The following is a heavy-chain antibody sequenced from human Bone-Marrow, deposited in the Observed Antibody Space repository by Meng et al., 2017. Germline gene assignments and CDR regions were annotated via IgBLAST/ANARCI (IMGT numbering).Heavy chain of an antibody. D-gene: IGHD2-15*01. CDR3: ARGYCSGGSCLHELYYYYGMDV. Sequence: GESLKISCAASGFTFSSYEMNWVRQAPGKGLEWVSYISSSGSTIYYADSVKGRFTISRDNAKNSLYLQMNSLRAEDTAVYYCARGYCSGGSCLHELYYYYGMDVWGQGTTVTVSS. CDR1: GFTFSSYE. V-gene: IGHV3-48*03. J-gene: IGHJ6*02. CDR2: ISSSGSTI.